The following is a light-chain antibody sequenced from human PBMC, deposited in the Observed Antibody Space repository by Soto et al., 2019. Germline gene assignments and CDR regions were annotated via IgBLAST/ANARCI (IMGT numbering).Light chain of an antibody. V-gene: IGKV3-20*01. CDR3: QQYGSSVIT. Sequence: EIVLTQSPVTLSLSPGERASLSCRASQSVSSNFLAWYQQRPGQAPRLLIYGASSRAAGIPDRFSGSGSGTDFTLTISRLEPEDFAVYYCQQYGSSVITFGPGTKVDIK. CDR2: GAS. CDR1: QSVSSNF. J-gene: IGKJ3*01.